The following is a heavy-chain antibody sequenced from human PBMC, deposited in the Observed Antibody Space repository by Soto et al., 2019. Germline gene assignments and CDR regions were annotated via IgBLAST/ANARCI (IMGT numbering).Heavy chain of an antibody. CDR2: ISPYSGKT. CDR1: GYTFTNND. CDR3: AREGLLLLPDY. D-gene: IGHD3-22*01. V-gene: IGHV1-18*01. J-gene: IGHJ4*02. Sequence: QIQLVQSGTEVRKPGASAKVSCKTSGYTFTNNDVCWVRQTPGQGLEWMGWISPYSGKTNYARKFKGRVTMTTDTSTSTVYMELTSLTSDDTAVYYCAREGLLLLPDYWGQGTLVTGSS.